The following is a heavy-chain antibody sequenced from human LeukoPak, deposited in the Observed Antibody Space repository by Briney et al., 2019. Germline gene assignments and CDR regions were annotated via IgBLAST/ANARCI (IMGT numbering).Heavy chain of an antibody. J-gene: IGHJ3*02. CDR3: ERAPRGVVVKSDAFDI. CDR1: GGSFRGYY. CDR2: INHSGST. Sequence: SETLSLTRAVYGGSFRGYYWSWIRQPPGKGLEWIGEINHSGSTNYNPSLKSRVRTSVDTSKKQFSLKLSSVTAADTAVYYCERAPRGVVVKSDAFDIWGQGTMVTVSS. V-gene: IGHV4-34*01. D-gene: IGHD2-15*01.